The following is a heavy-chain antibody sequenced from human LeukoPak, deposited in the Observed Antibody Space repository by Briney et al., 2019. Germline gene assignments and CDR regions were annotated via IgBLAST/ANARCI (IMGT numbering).Heavy chain of an antibody. CDR2: IGASGGST. CDR3: AKAEGYDILTGLDY. J-gene: IGHJ4*02. CDR1: GFTFSSYA. D-gene: IGHD3-9*01. Sequence: GGSLRLSCATSGFTFSSYAMSWVRQAPGKGLEWVSGIGASGGSTYYADSVKGRFTISRDNSKNTLYLQTNSLRTEDTAVYYCAKAEGYDILTGLDYWGQGTLVTVSS. V-gene: IGHV3-23*01.